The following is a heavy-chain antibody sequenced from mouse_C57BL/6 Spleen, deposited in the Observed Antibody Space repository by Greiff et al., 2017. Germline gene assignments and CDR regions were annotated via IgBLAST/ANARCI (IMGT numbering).Heavy chain of an antibody. Sequence: EVQVVESGGGLVQPGGSLKLSCAASGFTLSDYYMYWVRQTPEKRLEWVAYISNGGGSTNYPDTVKGRFTISRDHAKNTLYLQVNRLKSEDTAMYYCASWTEYDAGCAYWGQGTLVTVSA. CDR3: ASWTEYDAGCAY. CDR1: GFTLSDYY. V-gene: IGHV5-12*01. J-gene: IGHJ3*01. CDR2: ISNGGGST. D-gene: IGHD2-12*01.